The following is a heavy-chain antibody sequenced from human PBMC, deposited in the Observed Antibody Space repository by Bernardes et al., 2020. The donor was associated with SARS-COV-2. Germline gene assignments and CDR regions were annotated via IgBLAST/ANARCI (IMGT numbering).Heavy chain of an antibody. CDR2: IIPNSGGT. CDR3: AREWELPLSYYYYGMDV. J-gene: IGHJ6*02. Sequence: ASVKVSCKASGYTFTGYYMHWVRQAPGQGLEWMGWIIPNSGGTNYAQKFQGRVTMTRDTSISTAYMELSRLRSDDTAVYYCAREWELPLSYYYYGMDVWGQGTTVTVSS. CDR1: GYTFTGYY. D-gene: IGHD1-26*01. V-gene: IGHV1-2*02.